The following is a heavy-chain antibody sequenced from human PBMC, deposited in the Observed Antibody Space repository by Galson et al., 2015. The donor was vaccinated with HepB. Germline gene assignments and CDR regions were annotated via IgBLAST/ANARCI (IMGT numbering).Heavy chain of an antibody. CDR2: INHSGST. CDR1: GGSFSGYY. V-gene: IGHV4-34*01. CDR3: ARRTLTSGALHL. Sequence: SETLSLTCAVYGGSFSGYYWSWIRQPPGKGLEWIGEINHSGSTNYNPSLKSRVTISVDTSKNQFSLKLSSVTAADTAVYYCARRTLTSGALHLWGQGTMVTVSS. J-gene: IGHJ1*01. D-gene: IGHD4-11*01.